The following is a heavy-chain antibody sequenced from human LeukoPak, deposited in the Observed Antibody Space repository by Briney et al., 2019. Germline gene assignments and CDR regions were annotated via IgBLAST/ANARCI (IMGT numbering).Heavy chain of an antibody. CDR2: IIPILGIA. CDR1: GGTFSSYT. D-gene: IGHD3-22*01. J-gene: IGHJ3*02. CDR3: AREGSPRSYYDSSGAFDAFDI. Sequence: GSSVKVSCKASGGTFSSYTISWVRQAPGQGLEWMGRIIPILGIANYAQKFQGRVTITADKSTSTAYMELSSLRSEDTAVYYCAREGSPRSYYDSSGAFDAFDIWGQGTMVTVSS. V-gene: IGHV1-69*04.